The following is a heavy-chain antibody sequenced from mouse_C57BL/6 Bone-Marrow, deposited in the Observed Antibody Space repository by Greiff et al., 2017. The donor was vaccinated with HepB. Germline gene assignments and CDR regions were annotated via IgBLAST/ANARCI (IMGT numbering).Heavy chain of an antibody. V-gene: IGHV5-9-1*02. D-gene: IGHD2-5*01. CDR2: ISSGGDYI. CDR3: TIRRYSNFWFAY. Sequence: EVKLVESGEGLVKPGGSLKLSCAASGFTFSSYAMSWVRQTPEKRLEWVAYISSGGDYIYYADTVKGRFTISRDNARNTLYLQMSSLKSEDTAMYYCTIRRYSNFWFAYWGQGTLVTVSA. CDR1: GFTFSSYA. J-gene: IGHJ3*01.